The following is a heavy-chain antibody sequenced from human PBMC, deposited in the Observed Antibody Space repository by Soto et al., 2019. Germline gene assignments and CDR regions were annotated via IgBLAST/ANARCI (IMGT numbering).Heavy chain of an antibody. V-gene: IGHV1-69*01. CDR1: GGNLRRYA. CDR2: IVPLFGTT. J-gene: IGHJ5*02. CDR3: ARARRLSWYNCSDP. Sequence: QAQLVQSVAELKKPRSSVKVSCKASGGNLRRYAISWLRQAPGQGLEWMGGIVPLFGTTNYAKTFKGRLMITADESTTTAYMELSSMRFEGPAVYYWARARRLSWYNCSDPWGPGSPVTFSS. D-gene: IGHD6-13*01.